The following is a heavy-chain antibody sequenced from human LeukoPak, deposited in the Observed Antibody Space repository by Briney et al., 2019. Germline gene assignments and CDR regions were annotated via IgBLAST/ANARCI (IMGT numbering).Heavy chain of an antibody. CDR1: GFSLSNYW. Sequence: GGSLRLSCAASGFSLSNYWMNWVRQAPGKGLEWVASIKPDGSEKYYVDPLRGRFTISRDDARNSLYLQMNSLRAEDTAVYYCAEGGYWGQGTLVTVSS. CDR2: IKPDGSEK. J-gene: IGHJ4*02. V-gene: IGHV3-7*01. CDR3: AEGGY.